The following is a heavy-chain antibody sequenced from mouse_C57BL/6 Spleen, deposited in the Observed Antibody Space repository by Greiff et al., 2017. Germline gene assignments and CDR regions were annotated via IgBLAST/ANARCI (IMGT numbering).Heavy chain of an antibody. CDR1: GYTFTSYW. Sequence: VQLQQSGAELVKPGASVKLSCKASGYTFTSYWMQWVKQRPGQGLEWIGEIDPSDSYTNYNQKFKGKATLTVDTSSSTAYMQLSSLTSEDSAVYYCARGGTTVVADYFDYWGQGTTLTVSS. J-gene: IGHJ2*01. D-gene: IGHD1-1*01. CDR2: IDPSDSYT. V-gene: IGHV1-50*01. CDR3: ARGGTTVVADYFDY.